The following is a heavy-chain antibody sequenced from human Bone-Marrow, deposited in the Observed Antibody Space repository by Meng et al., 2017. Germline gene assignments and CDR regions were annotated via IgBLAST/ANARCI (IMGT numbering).Heavy chain of an antibody. V-gene: IGHV1-69*06. Sequence: QVDMVQEGGEAKRPGSCDMCACTAVGGAFSSYSISWVRQAPGQGPEGMGGWIPIFGTANYAQKFQGSVTITADKTTSTDYMELSSLRSEDTAVYYSARETHYYDSRYFDYWGQGTLVTVSS. CDR2: WIPIFGTA. CDR3: ARETHYYDSRYFDY. D-gene: IGHD3-22*01. CDR1: GGAFSSYS. J-gene: IGHJ4*02.